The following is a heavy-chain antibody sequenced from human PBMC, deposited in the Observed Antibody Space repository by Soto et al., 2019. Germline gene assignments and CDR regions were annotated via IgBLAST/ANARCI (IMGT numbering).Heavy chain of an antibody. CDR1: GYTFTSYG. CDR3: ARGYIVGATTDYYYGMYV. J-gene: IGHJ6*02. D-gene: IGHD1-26*01. Sequence: QVQLVQSGAEVKKHGASVKVSCKASGYTFTSYGISWVRKAPGQGLEWIGWISAYNGNTNYAQQLQGRVTMTTDTSTSTGDMELRSLRSDDTAVYYCARGYIVGATTDYYYGMYVWGQGTTVTVSS. V-gene: IGHV1-18*04. CDR2: ISAYNGNT.